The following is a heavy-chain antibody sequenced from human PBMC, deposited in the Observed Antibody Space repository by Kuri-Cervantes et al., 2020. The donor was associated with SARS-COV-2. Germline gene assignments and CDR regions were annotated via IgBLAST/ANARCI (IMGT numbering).Heavy chain of an antibody. V-gene: IGHV3-21*04. J-gene: IGHJ4*02. CDR3: AKGTTYYYGSGSYFFDY. CDR1: GFTFSSYG. D-gene: IGHD3-10*01. Sequence: GESLKISCAASGFTFSSYGMNWVRQPPGKGLEWVSSVSSSGNYIFYAHSLRGRFTVSRDSAKNSLYPQMNSLRAEDTAVYYCAKGTTYYYGSGSYFFDYWGQGTLGTVSS. CDR2: VSSSGNYI.